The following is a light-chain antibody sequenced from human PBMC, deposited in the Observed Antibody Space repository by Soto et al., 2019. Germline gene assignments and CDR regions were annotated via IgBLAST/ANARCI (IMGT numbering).Light chain of an antibody. J-gene: IGKJ4*01. CDR3: QQRSKWPVT. Sequence: EIVMTQSPATLSVSTGERATLSCRASQSISEFLAWYQQKPGQAPRLLIYDASNRATGTPARFSGSGSGTDFTLTISSLEAEDFALYYCQQRSKWPVTFGGGTKVDIK. CDR2: DAS. CDR1: QSISEF. V-gene: IGKV3-11*01.